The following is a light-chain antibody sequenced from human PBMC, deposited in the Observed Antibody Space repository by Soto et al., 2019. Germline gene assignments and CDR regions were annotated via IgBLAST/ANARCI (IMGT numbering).Light chain of an antibody. V-gene: IGKV4-1*01. Sequence: DIVMTQSPDSLAVSLGERATTNVNAIQIVLYSSDNKNYLTWYQQKPGQPPKLLIYWASTRESGVPDRFSGSGSGTDFTLTISSLQAEDVAVYYCQQYYSIPITFGQGTRLEIK. CDR2: WAS. J-gene: IGKJ5*01. CDR3: QQYYSIPIT. CDR1: QIVLYSSDNKNY.